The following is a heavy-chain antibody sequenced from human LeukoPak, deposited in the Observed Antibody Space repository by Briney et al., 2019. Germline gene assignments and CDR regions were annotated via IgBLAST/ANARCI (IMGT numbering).Heavy chain of an antibody. J-gene: IGHJ3*02. Sequence: GASVKVSCKASGYTFTGYYMHWVRQAPGQGLEWMGWIDPNSGGTNYAQKLQGRVTMTTDTSTSTAYMELRSLRSDDTAVYYCARGDDSSGYYDAFDIWGQGTMVTVSS. CDR3: ARGDDSSGYYDAFDI. D-gene: IGHD3-22*01. V-gene: IGHV1-2*02. CDR2: IDPNSGGT. CDR1: GYTFTGYY.